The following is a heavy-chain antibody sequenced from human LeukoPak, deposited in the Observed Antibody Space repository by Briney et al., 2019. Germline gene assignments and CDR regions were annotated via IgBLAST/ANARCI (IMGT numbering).Heavy chain of an antibody. J-gene: IGHJ4*02. CDR1: GFTFSSYA. CDR3: ARVHLGSGSYFSDY. D-gene: IGHD3-10*02. V-gene: IGHV3-30*04. CDR2: ISYDGSNK. Sequence: GRSLRLSCAASGFTFSSYAMHWVRQAPGKGLEWVAVISYDGSNKYYADSVKGRFTISRDNSKNTLYLQMNSLRAEDTAVYYCARVHLGSGSYFSDYWGQGTLVTVSS.